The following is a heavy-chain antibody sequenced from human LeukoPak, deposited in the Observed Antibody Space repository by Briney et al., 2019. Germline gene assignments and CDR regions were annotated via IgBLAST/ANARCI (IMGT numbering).Heavy chain of an antibody. CDR2: ISGSGGST. Sequence: GGSLRLCCAASGFPFGSYAMSWGRQAPGMGLLWVSAISGSGGSTYYADSVKGRFTISRDNSKNTLYLQMNSLRAEDTAVYYCAKDPRRWELGDYWGQGTLVTVSS. CDR1: GFPFGSYA. D-gene: IGHD1-26*01. CDR3: AKDPRRWELGDY. V-gene: IGHV3-23*01. J-gene: IGHJ4*02.